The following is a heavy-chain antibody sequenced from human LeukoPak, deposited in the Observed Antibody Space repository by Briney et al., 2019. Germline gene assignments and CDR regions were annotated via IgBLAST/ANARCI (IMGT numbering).Heavy chain of an antibody. CDR3: ARDLPYGDYVWEYYFDY. V-gene: IGHV4-61*08. Sequence: SETLSLTCTVSGGSISSGDYYWSWIRQPPGKGLEWIGYIYYSGSTNYNPSLKSRVTMSVDTSKNQFSLKLSSVTAADTAVYYCARDLPYGDYVWEYYFDYWGQGTLVTVSS. CDR2: IYYSGST. D-gene: IGHD4-17*01. J-gene: IGHJ4*02. CDR1: GGSISSGDYY.